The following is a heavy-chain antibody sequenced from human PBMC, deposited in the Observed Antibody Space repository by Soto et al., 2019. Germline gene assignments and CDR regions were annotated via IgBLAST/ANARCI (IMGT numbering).Heavy chain of an antibody. CDR2: INAGNGNT. V-gene: IGHV1-3*01. J-gene: IGHJ6*02. Sequence: ASVKVSCKASGHTFTRYAMHWVRQAPGQRLEWMGWINAGNGNTKYSQKFQGRVTITRDTSASTAYMELSSLRSEDTAVYYCARDPSYYGMDVWGQGTTVTVSS. CDR1: GHTFTRYA. CDR3: ARDPSYYGMDV.